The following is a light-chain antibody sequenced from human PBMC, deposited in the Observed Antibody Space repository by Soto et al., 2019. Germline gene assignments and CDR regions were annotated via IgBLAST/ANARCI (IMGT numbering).Light chain of an antibody. V-gene: IGKV1-5*01. J-gene: IGKJ1*01. CDR2: DAS. CDR1: QSVDRY. Sequence: DIQMTQSPSTLSASVGDRVSITCRASQSVDRYLAWYQQKPGKAPHLLIYDASSLESGVPSRFSGSGSATEFTLTISSLQTDDFTTFYGQQYKDYTCTFGQGTKVEV. CDR3: QQYKDYTCT.